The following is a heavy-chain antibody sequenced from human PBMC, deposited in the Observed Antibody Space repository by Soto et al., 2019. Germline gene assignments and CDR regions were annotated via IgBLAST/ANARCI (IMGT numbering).Heavy chain of an antibody. D-gene: IGHD6-19*01. V-gene: IGHV3-33*01. CDR3: ARWGGTAVAGRQNWFDP. CDR1: GFPFNIYG. CDR2: IWSDGNEK. J-gene: IGHJ5*02. Sequence: QIQLVESGGGVVQPGRSLRLSCEASGFPFNIYGMHWVRQAPGNRLEWVAVIWSDGNEKKYADSVKGRFTISRDNSKNALYLQMNTLRAEDTAVYYCARWGGTAVAGRQNWFDPWGQGTMVTVSP.